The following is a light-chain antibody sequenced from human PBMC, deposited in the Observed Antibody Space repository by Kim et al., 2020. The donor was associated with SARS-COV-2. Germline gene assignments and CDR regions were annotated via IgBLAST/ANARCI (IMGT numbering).Light chain of an antibody. CDR3: QQYNSYSPRT. CDR2: KAS. CDR1: QSISSW. V-gene: IGKV1-5*03. J-gene: IGKJ1*01. Sequence: DIQMTQSPSTLSASAGDRVTITCRASQSISSWLAWYQQKPGKAPKLLIYKASSLESGVPSRFSGSGSGTEFTLTISSLQADDFATYYCQQYNSYSPRTFGQGTKVDIK.